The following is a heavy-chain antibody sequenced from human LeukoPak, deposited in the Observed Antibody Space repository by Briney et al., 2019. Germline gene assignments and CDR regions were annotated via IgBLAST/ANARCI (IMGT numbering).Heavy chain of an antibody. CDR3: AKDNDFWSGYFDY. J-gene: IGHJ4*02. D-gene: IGHD3-3*01. Sequence: GGSLRLSCADSGFTFSSYAMSWVRQAPGKGLEWVSAISGSGGSTYYADSVKGRFTISRDNSKNTLYLQMNSLRAEDTAVYYCAKDNDFWSGYFDYWGQGTLVTVSS. CDR1: GFTFSSYA. CDR2: ISGSGGST. V-gene: IGHV3-23*01.